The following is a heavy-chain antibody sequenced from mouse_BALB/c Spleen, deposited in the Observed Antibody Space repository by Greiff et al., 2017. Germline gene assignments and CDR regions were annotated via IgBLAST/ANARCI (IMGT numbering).Heavy chain of an antibody. D-gene: IGHD2-3*01. CDR3: ARGRGDGYPAWFAY. CDR1: GFTFSSYA. Sequence: EVQGVESGGGLVKPGGSLKLSCAASGFTFSSYAMSWVRQTPEKRLEWVASISSGGSTYYPDSVKGRFTISRDNARNILYLQMSSLRSEDTAMYYCARGRGDGYPAWFAYWGQGTLVTVSA. CDR2: ISSGGST. V-gene: IGHV5-6-5*01. J-gene: IGHJ3*01.